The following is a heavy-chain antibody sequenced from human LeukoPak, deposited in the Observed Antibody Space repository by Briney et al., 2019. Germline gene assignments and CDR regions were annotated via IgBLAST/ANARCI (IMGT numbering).Heavy chain of an antibody. D-gene: IGHD4-17*01. CDR2: INPKRGVT. J-gene: IGHJ3*01. CDR1: GYTFTDYY. CDR3: ARESNYGGYGNAFDV. Sequence: ASVKVSCKASGYTFTDYYIHWMRQTPGQGLEWMGWINPKRGVTTYAQKFQGRVTMTRDTSITTAYMELTRLRSDDTTIYYCARESNYGGYGNAFDVWGQGTKVTVSS. V-gene: IGHV1-2*02.